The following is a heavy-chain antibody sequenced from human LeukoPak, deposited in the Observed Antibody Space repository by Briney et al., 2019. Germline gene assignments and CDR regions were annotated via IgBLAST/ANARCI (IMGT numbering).Heavy chain of an antibody. CDR2: TYHRGST. V-gene: IGHV4-38-2*02. Sequence: TSETLSLTCTVSGYSISSGYYWGWIRQPPGKGLEWIGSTYHRGSTYYNPSLKSRVTISVDTSKNQFSLKLTSVTAADTAVYYCARMGLLSPGAYLDYWGQGTLVTVSS. CDR3: ARMGLLSPGAYLDY. D-gene: IGHD1-26*01. J-gene: IGHJ4*02. CDR1: GYSISSGYY.